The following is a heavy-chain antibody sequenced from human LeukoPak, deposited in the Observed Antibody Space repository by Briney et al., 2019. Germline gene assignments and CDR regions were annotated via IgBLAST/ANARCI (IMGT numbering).Heavy chain of an antibody. D-gene: IGHD5-12*01. CDR1: GYTFTSYG. V-gene: IGHV1-18*01. Sequence: GASVKVSCKASGYTFTSYGISWVRQAPGQGLEWMGWISAYNGNTNYAQKLQGRVTMTTDTSTSTAYMELSRLRSDDTAVYYCARDPSGYKIENWFDPWGQGTLVTVSS. J-gene: IGHJ5*02. CDR3: ARDPSGYKIENWFDP. CDR2: ISAYNGNT.